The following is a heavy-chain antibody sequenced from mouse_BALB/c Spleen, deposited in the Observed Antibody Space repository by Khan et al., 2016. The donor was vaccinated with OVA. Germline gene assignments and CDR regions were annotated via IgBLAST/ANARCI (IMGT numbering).Heavy chain of an antibody. Sequence: QVQLKQSGAELAKPGSSVKMSCVASGYAFTTYWMHWIKQRPGQGLEWIGYINPSTGYIEYNQKFKDKATLTADKSSSTAYMQLSSLTSEDSAVYYCARRGLLCNFDYWGQGTTVTVSS. J-gene: IGHJ2*01. D-gene: IGHD6-1*01. CDR1: GYAFTTYW. CDR2: INPSTGYI. V-gene: IGHV1-7*01. CDR3: ARRGLLCNFDY.